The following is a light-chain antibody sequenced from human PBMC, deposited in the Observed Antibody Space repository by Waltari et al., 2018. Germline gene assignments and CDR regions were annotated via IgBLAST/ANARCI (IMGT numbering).Light chain of an antibody. CDR2: GKN. CDR1: SLRSYY. J-gene: IGLJ2*01. Sequence: SSELTQDPAVSVALGQTVRITCQGDSLRSYYASWYQQKPGQAPVLVIYGKNNRPSGSPDLFSGSSSGNTASLTITGAQAEDEADYYCNSRDSSGNHLEVFGGGTKLTVL. CDR3: NSRDSSGNHLEV. V-gene: IGLV3-19*01.